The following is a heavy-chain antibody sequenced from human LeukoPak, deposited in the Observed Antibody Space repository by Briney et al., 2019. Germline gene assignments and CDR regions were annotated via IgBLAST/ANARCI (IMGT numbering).Heavy chain of an antibody. CDR3: ARLSGAPVRHPIYHFDY. D-gene: IGHD2-2*02. CDR1: GYSISNDYY. Sequence: TSETLSLTCAVSGYSISNDYYWGWVRQPPGKGLEWIGNIYHSGSTYKNPSLKSRLTMSLDTSKNQFSLKLISVTAADAAMYYCARLSGAPVRHPIYHFDYWGQGTLVTVSS. CDR2: IYHSGST. V-gene: IGHV4-38-2*01. J-gene: IGHJ4*02.